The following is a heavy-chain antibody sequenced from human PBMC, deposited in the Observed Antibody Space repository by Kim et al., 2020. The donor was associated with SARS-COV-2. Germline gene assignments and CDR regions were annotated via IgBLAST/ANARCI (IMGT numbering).Heavy chain of an antibody. CDR3: ATPSGYDAFDI. CDR2: T. Sequence: THYNPSLKSRVTISVDTSKNQFSLKLSSVTAADTAVYYCATPSGYDAFDIWGQGTMVTVSS. D-gene: IGHD3-10*01. V-gene: IGHV4-39*07. J-gene: IGHJ3*02.